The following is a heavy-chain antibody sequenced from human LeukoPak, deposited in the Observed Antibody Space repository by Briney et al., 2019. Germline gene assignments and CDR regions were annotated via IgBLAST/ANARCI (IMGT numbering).Heavy chain of an antibody. CDR3: ARGVLKRTRTNRIAPRHNWFDP. CDR2: INHSGST. V-gene: IGHV4-34*01. CDR1: GGSFSGYY. D-gene: IGHD6-13*01. Sequence: SETLSLTCAVYGGSFSGYYWSWIRQPPGKGLEWIGEINHSGSTNYNPSLKSRVHISVDTSKNQFSLKLSSVTAADTAVYYCARGVLKRTRTNRIAPRHNWFDPWGQGTLVTVSS. J-gene: IGHJ5*02.